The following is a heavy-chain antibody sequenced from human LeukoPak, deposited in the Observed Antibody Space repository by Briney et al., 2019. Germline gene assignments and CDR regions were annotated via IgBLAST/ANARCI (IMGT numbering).Heavy chain of an antibody. CDR2: VSGSGGNT. Sequence: GGSLRLSCAASGFAFSGYAMNWVRQAPGKGLEWVSAVSGSGGNTYYADSVKGRFTISRDNSKNTLYLQMNSLRAEDTAVYYCANGPPVHWFDPWGQGTLVTVSS. CDR3: ANGPPVHWFDP. D-gene: IGHD1-1*01. CDR1: GFAFSGYA. J-gene: IGHJ5*02. V-gene: IGHV3-23*01.